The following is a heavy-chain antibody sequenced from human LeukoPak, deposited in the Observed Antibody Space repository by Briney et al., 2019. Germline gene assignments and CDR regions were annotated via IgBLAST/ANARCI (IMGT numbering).Heavy chain of an antibody. CDR2: IKQDGSEK. Sequence: QSGGSLRLSCSASGFILSNYWMTWVRQAPGKGLEWVANIKQDGSEKYYVDSVKGRFTISRDNAKKSLYLQMNSLRAEDTAVYFCARDMIILQSWGQGTLVTVSS. CDR1: GFILSNYW. J-gene: IGHJ5*02. CDR3: ARDMIILQS. V-gene: IGHV3-7*04. D-gene: IGHD3-16*01.